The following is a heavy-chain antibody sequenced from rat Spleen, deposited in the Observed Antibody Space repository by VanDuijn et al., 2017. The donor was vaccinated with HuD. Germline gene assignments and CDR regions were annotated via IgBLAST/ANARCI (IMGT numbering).Heavy chain of an antibody. V-gene: IGHV5-20*01. CDR1: GFTFSDYY. Sequence: EVQLVESDGGLAQPGRSLKLSCAASGFTFSDYYMAWVRQAPTKGLEWVASISNTGGSIYYPDSVKGRFTISRHNTQNTLYLQMNSLRSEDTATYYCTTVLQGHGFAYWGQGTLVTVSS. CDR3: TTVLQGHGFAY. D-gene: IGHD1-1*01. J-gene: IGHJ3*01. CDR2: ISNTGGSI.